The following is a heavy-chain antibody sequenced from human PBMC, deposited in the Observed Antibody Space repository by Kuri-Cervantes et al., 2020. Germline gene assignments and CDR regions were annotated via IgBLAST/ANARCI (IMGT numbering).Heavy chain of an antibody. CDR1: GFTFSSYA. CDR2: ISYDGSNK. D-gene: IGHD3-10*01. Sequence: GESLKISCAASGFTFSSYAMHWVRQAPGKGLEWMAVISYDGSNKYYADSVKGRFTISRDNSKNTLYLQMNSLRAEDTAVYYCARDLYGSGTETHWGQGTLVTVSS. V-gene: IGHV3-30-3*01. CDR3: ARDLYGSGTETH. J-gene: IGHJ4*02.